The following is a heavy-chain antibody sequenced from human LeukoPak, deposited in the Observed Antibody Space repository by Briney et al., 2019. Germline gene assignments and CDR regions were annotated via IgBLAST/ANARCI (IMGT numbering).Heavy chain of an antibody. CDR1: GFTFSSYG. J-gene: IGHJ5*02. Sequence: GRSLRLSRAASGFTFSSYGMHWVRQAPGKGLEWVAVIWYDGSNKYYADSVKGRFTISRDNSKNTLYLQMNSLRAEDTAVYYCARDHYGWFDPWGQGTLVTVSS. V-gene: IGHV3-33*01. CDR2: IWYDGSNK. D-gene: IGHD4-17*01. CDR3: ARDHYGWFDP.